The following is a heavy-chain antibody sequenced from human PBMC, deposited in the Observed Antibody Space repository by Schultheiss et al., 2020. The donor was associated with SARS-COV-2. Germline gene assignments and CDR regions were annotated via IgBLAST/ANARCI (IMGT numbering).Heavy chain of an antibody. Sequence: GGSLRLSCAASGFTFSSYWMHWVRQAPGKGLVWVSRINSDGSSTSYADSVKGRFTISRDNAKNSLYLQMNSLRAEDTAVYYCARSYDSSGYRDGVAYWGQGTLVTVSS. J-gene: IGHJ4*02. CDR3: ARSYDSSGYRDGVAY. V-gene: IGHV3-74*01. D-gene: IGHD3-22*01. CDR2: INSDGSST. CDR1: GFTFSSYW.